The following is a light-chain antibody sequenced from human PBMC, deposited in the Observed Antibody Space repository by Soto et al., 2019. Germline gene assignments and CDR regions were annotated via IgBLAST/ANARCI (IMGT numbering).Light chain of an antibody. V-gene: IGLV9-49*01. CDR1: SGYSNYK. Sequence: QAVVTQPPSASASLGASVTLTCTLSSGYSNYKGDWYQQRPGKGPRFVMRVGTGGIVGSKGDGIPDRFPGLGSGLNRYLTIKNVQQELESEYQCGADHVSGRDFVVVFGGGTKLTVL. CDR3: GADHVSGRDFVVV. CDR2: VGTGGIVG. J-gene: IGLJ2*01.